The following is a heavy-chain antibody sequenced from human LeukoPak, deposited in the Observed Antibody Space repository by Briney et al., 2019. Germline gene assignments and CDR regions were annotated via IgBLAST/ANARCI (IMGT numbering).Heavy chain of an antibody. CDR2: ISPTGSTT. CDR3: ARGPNSNWSGLDF. J-gene: IGHJ4*02. CDR1: GFTFYDYD. V-gene: IGHV3-74*01. Sequence: GGSLRLSCAASGFTFYDYDMHWARQLPGKGLVWVSRISPTGSTTSYADSVKGRFTVSRDNAKNTLYLQVNNLRAEDTAVYYCARGPNSNWSGLDFWGQGTLLTVSS. D-gene: IGHD6-6*01.